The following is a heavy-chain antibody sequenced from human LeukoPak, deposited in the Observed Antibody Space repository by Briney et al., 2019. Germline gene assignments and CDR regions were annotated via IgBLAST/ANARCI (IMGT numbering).Heavy chain of an antibody. Sequence: QPGGSLRLSCAASGFTFSSYGMHWVRQAPGKGLEWVAVIWYDGSNKYYADSVKGRFTISRDNSKNTVCLQMNSLRVEDTAVYYCARDPSGSGWSLSDWGQGTPVTVSS. CDR3: ARDPSGSGWSLSD. CDR2: IWYDGSNK. V-gene: IGHV3-33*01. CDR1: GFTFSSYG. D-gene: IGHD6-19*01. J-gene: IGHJ4*02.